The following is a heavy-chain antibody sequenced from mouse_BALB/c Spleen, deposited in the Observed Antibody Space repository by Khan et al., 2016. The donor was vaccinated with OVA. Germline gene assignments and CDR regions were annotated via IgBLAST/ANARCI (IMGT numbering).Heavy chain of an antibody. J-gene: IGHJ4*01. CDR1: GFTFSSYG. V-gene: IGHV5-6*01. CDR3: ARLYAMDY. CDR2: ISSGGSYT. Sequence: EVELVESGGDLVKPGGSLKLSCAASGFTFSSYGMSWVRQTPDKRLEWVATISSGGSYTYYPDSVKGRFTISRDNAKNTLYLQMSSLKSEDTAMYYCARLYAMDYWGQGPSVTVSS.